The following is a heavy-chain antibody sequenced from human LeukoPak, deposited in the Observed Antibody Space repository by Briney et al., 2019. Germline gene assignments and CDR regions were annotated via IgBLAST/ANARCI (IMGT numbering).Heavy chain of an antibody. CDR3: ARSDWCDP. V-gene: IGHV3-74*01. CDR2: IKSDGSST. CDR1: GFTLSSYW. J-gene: IGHJ5*02. Sequence: GGSLRLSCAASGFTLSSYWMHWVRHAPGKGLVWVSRIKSDGSSTSYAASVKGRFIMSRDNGKNTLYLQMNSLRAEDTDVYYCARSDWCDPWGQGTMVTVSS.